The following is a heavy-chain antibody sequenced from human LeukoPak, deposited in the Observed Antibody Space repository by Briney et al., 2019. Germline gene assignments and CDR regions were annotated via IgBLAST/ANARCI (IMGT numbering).Heavy chain of an antibody. CDR3: ARAPPWIQLWLVDDIDY. D-gene: IGHD5-18*01. CDR1: GYTFTSYG. J-gene: IGHJ4*02. V-gene: IGHV1-18*01. Sequence: ASVKVSCKASGYTFTSYGISWVRPAPGQGLEWMGWISAYNGNTNYAQKLQGRVNMTTDTSTSTAYMEQRSLRSDDTAVYYCARAPPWIQLWLVDDIDYWGQGTLVTVSS. CDR2: ISAYNGNT.